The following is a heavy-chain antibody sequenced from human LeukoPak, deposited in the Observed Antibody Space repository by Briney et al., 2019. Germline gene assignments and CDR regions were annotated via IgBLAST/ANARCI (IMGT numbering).Heavy chain of an antibody. V-gene: IGHV3-74*01. J-gene: IGHJ5*02. Sequence: PGGSLRLSCAASGFTFSGYWMHWVRQAPGKGLEWVSRINIDGATTNYADSVKGRFTTSRDNAKNTLHLQMNSLRADDTAVYYRVRGAVGTGVWFDPWGQGTLVTVSS. CDR3: VRGAVGTGVWFDP. CDR2: INIDGATT. D-gene: IGHD1-26*01. CDR1: GFTFSGYW.